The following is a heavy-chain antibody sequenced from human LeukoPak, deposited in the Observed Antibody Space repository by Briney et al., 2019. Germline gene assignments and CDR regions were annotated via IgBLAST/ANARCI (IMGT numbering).Heavy chain of an antibody. J-gene: IGHJ6*03. CDR3: ARRSGSYSGTRYYYYYMDV. Sequence: GGSLRLSCAASGFTFSSYWMSWVRQAPGKGLEWVANIKQDGSEIYYVDSVKGRFTISRDNAKNSLFLQMNSLRADDTAVYYCARRSGSYSGTRYYYYYMDVWGKGTTVTVSS. CDR1: GFTFSSYW. CDR2: IKQDGSEI. V-gene: IGHV3-7*01. D-gene: IGHD1-26*01.